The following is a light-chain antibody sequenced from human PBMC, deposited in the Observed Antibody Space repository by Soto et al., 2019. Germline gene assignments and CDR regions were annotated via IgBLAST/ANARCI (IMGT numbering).Light chain of an antibody. J-gene: IGKJ4*01. CDR2: DAS. CDR3: QQDGSGHQLT. Sequence: DILLTQSPATLSLSPGERATLSCRASQSVGSSLAWFQQKPGQAPSLIIYDASNRATGNPARFSGSGSGTNFTLTSSSLEPEDFAAYYWQQDGSGHQLTFGGGTKVEIK. V-gene: IGKV3-11*01. CDR1: QSVGSS.